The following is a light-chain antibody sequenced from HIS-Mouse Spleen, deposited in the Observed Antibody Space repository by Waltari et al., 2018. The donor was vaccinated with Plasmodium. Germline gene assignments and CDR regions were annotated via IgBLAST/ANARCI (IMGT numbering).Light chain of an antibody. Sequence: DIVMTQSPDSLAVSLGERATINCKSSQSVLYRSNNKNYLAWYQQKPGQPPKLLIYWASTRESGVPDRFSRSGSGTDFTLTISSLQAEDVAVYYCQQYYSTPYTFGQGTKLEIK. V-gene: IGKV4-1*01. CDR1: QSVLYRSNNKNY. J-gene: IGKJ2*01. CDR3: QQYYSTPYT. CDR2: WAS.